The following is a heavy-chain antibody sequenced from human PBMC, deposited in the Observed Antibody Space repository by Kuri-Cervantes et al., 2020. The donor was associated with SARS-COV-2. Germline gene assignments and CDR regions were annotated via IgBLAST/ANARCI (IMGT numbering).Heavy chain of an antibody. CDR3: ARRRRNDFWSGYYPYYFDY. V-gene: IGHV4-34*01. D-gene: IGHD3-3*01. Sequence: SQTLSLTCAGHGGSFSGYYWSWIRQPPGKGLEWIGAINHSGRTNYNPSLKSRVTISVDTSKNQFSLKLSSVTAADTAVYYCARRRRNDFWSGYYPYYFDYWGQGTLVTVSS. CDR1: GGSFSGYY. J-gene: IGHJ4*02. CDR2: INHSGRT.